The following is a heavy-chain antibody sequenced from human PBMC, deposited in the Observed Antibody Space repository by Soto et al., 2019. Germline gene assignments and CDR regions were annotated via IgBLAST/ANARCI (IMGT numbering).Heavy chain of an antibody. Sequence: SETLSLTCAVYGGSFSGYYWSWIRQPPGKGLEWIGEINHSGSTNYNPSLKSRVTISVDTSKNQFSLKLSSVTAADTAVYYCARFSVWLPGIAVAAGIYWGQGTLVTVSS. CDR3: ARFSVWLPGIAVAAGIY. D-gene: IGHD6-19*01. J-gene: IGHJ4*02. CDR1: GGSFSGYY. V-gene: IGHV4-34*01. CDR2: INHSGST.